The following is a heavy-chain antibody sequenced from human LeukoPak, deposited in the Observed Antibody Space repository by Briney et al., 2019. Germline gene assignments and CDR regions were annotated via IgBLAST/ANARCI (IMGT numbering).Heavy chain of an antibody. J-gene: IGHJ4*02. CDR1: GFTFSSYA. Sequence: GGSLRLSCAASGFTFSSYAMSWVRQAPGKGLEWVSAISGSGGSTYYADSVKGRFTISRDNSKNTLYLQMNSLRAEDTAVYYCAPHPNYDFWSGYYSFFDYWGQGTLVTVSS. D-gene: IGHD3-3*01. CDR2: ISGSGGST. CDR3: APHPNYDFWSGYYSFFDY. V-gene: IGHV3-23*01.